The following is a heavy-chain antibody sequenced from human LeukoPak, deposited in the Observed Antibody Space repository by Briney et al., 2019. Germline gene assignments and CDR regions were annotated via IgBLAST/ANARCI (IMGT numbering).Heavy chain of an antibody. CDR3: AREYPPRYYYDSSGYLDY. V-gene: IGHV3-33*01. J-gene: IGHJ4*02. Sequence: SGRSLRLSCAASGFTFSSYGMHWVRQAPGKGLEWVAVIWYDGSNKHYADSVKGRFTISRDNSKNTLYLQMNSLRAEDTAVYYCAREYPPRYYYDSSGYLDYWGQGTLVTVSS. CDR2: IWYDGSNK. D-gene: IGHD3-22*01. CDR1: GFTFSSYG.